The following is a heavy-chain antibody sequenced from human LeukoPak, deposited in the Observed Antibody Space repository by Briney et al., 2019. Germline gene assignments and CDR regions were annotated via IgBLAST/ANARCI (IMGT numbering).Heavy chain of an antibody. Sequence: PGGSLRLSCAASGFTFSSYAMSWVRQAPGKGLEWVSAISGSGGSTYYVDSVKGRFTISRDNSKNTLYLQMDSLRAEDTAVYYCAKYKLRAPDYWGQGTLVTVSS. V-gene: IGHV3-23*01. D-gene: IGHD1-7*01. CDR2: ISGSGGST. CDR3: AKYKLRAPDY. J-gene: IGHJ4*02. CDR1: GFTFSSYA.